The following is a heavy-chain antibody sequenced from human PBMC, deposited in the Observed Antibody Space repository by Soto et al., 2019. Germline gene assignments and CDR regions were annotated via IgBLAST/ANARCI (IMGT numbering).Heavy chain of an antibody. J-gene: IGHJ6*02. CDR2: INAGNGNT. CDR1: GYTFTSYA. CDR3: ASSLIVATIYYYYGMDV. D-gene: IGHD5-12*01. Sequence: ASVKVSCKASGYTFTSYAMHWVRQAPGQRLEWMGWINAGNGNTKYSQKFQGRVTITRDTSVSTADMELSSLRSEDTAVYYCASSLIVATIYYYYGMDVWGQGTTVTVSS. V-gene: IGHV1-3*01.